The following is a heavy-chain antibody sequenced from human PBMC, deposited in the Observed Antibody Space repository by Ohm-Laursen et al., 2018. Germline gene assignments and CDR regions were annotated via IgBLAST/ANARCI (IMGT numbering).Heavy chain of an antibody. CDR1: GFTFSTYA. CDR2: IGSSGGST. CDR3: TKTYDSSGYYWLYYFVY. D-gene: IGHD3-22*01. J-gene: IGHJ4*02. V-gene: IGHV3-23*01. Sequence: SLRLSCAASGFTFSTYAMSWVRQAPGKGLEWVSGIGSSGGSTYYADSVKGRFTISRDNTKNTLYLQMNSLRAEDTAVYYCTKTYDSSGYYWLYYFVYWGQGSLVTVSS.